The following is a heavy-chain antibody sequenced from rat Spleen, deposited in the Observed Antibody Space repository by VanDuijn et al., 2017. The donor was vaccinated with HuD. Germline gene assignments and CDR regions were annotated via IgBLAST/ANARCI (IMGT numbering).Heavy chain of an antibody. CDR3: TTRTTIALFAY. Sequence: EVQLVETGGGLVQPGRSLKLSCVASGFTFSNSYMAWVRQAPTKGLEWVASISTGGGNTYYRDSVKGRFTISRDDARSTLYLQMDSLKSEDTATYYCTTRTTIALFAYWGQGTLVTVSS. D-gene: IGHD1-2*01. V-gene: IGHV5-25*01. CDR2: ISTGGGNT. J-gene: IGHJ3*01. CDR1: GFTFSNSY.